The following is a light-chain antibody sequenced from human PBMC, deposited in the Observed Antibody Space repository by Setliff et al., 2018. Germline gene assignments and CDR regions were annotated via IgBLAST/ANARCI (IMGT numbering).Light chain of an antibody. CDR3: SSYTSSSTPSV. CDR2: DVS. V-gene: IGLV2-14*01. CDR1: SSDVGGYNY. Sequence: QSALAQPASVSGSPGQSSTISCTGTSSDVGGYNYVSWYQQHPGKAPKLMIYDVSKRPSGVSNRFTGSKYGNTASLTNSVLQAEDEADYYCSSYTSSSTPSVFGTGTKVTVL. J-gene: IGLJ1*01.